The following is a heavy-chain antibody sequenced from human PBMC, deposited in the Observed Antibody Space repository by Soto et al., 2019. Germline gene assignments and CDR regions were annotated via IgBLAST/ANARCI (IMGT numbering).Heavy chain of an antibody. V-gene: IGHV1-69*01. CDR3: ATGVIWIGYFTVDS. CDR2: FIHDYRTL. CDR1: GGSFGNSA. D-gene: IGHD3-3*01. J-gene: IGHJ4*02. Sequence: QVQLVQSGAEVKKPGSSVKVSCKASGGSFGNSAINWVRQTPGQGLEWLGGFIHDYRTLNYAHKVKGRVTITADESTGTAYMTLSSLASDDTAVYYCATGVIWIGYFTVDSWGQGTRVTVSS.